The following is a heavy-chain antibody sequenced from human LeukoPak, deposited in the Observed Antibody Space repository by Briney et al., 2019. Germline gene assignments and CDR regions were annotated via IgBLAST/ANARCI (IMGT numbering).Heavy chain of an antibody. Sequence: SETLSLTCTVSGGSISSGIDYFWDWIRQPPGKGLEWIGDIHYTGTTDYNPSLKSRVTISVDTSRNQFSLKLTSVTATDAAVYYCARHGRHGDYSYWGQGTLVTVSS. V-gene: IGHV4-39*01. J-gene: IGHJ4*02. D-gene: IGHD4-17*01. CDR3: ARHGRHGDYSY. CDR2: IHYTGTT. CDR1: GGSISSGIDYF.